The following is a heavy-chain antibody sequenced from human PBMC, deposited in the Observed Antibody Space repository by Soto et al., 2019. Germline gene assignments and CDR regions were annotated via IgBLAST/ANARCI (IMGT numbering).Heavy chain of an antibody. CDR3: ATGYATTWFQYGLDV. CDR1: GLPFDILA. J-gene: IGHJ6*02. Sequence: QVQLVESGGGVVQPGMSPRLSCAASGLPFDILAMHWVRQAPGKGLEWVAVISFDGSSAHYADSVEGRFTISRDNSKSTVYLQMDSARPEDTAVYYCATGYATTWFQYGLDVWGQGTSVIVFS. CDR2: ISFDGSSA. D-gene: IGHD3-9*01. V-gene: IGHV3-30-3*01.